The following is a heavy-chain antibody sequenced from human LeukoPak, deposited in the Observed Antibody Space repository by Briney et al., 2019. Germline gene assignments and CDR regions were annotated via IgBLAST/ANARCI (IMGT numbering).Heavy chain of an antibody. V-gene: IGHV4-34*01. CDR2: INHSGST. D-gene: IGHD6-19*01. Sequence: SETLSLTCAVYGGSFSGYYWSWIRQPPGKGLEWIGEINHSGSTNYNPSLKSRATISVDTSKNQFSLKLSSVTAADTAVYYCASSSGWSFDPWGQGTLVTVSS. J-gene: IGHJ5*02. CDR1: GGSFSGYY. CDR3: ASSSGWSFDP.